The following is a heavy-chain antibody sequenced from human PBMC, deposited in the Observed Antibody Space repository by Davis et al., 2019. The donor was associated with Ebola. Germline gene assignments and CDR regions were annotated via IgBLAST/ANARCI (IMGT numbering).Heavy chain of an antibody. CDR2: ISYDGSNK. CDR3: AKTTKDSSGYGSGFDI. D-gene: IGHD3-22*01. CDR1: GFTFSSYG. J-gene: IGHJ3*02. V-gene: IGHV3-30*18. Sequence: PGGSLRLSCAASGFTFSSYGMHWVRQAPGKGLEWVAVISYDGSNKYYADSVKGRFTISRDNSKNTLYLQMNSLRAEDTAVYYCAKTTKDSSGYGSGFDIWGQGTMVTVSS.